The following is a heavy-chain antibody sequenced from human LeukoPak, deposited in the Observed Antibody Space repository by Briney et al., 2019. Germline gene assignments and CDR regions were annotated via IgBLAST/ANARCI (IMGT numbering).Heavy chain of an antibody. D-gene: IGHD1-26*01. Sequence: PSETLSLTCTVSGGSISSYYWSWIRQPPGRGLEWIGYIYYSGSTNYNPSLKSRVTISVDTSKNQFSLKLSSVTAADTAVYYCARGGRFQPYTYAFDIWGQGTMVTVSS. CDR3: ARGGRFQPYTYAFDI. CDR2: IYYSGST. J-gene: IGHJ3*02. CDR1: GGSISSYY. V-gene: IGHV4-59*01.